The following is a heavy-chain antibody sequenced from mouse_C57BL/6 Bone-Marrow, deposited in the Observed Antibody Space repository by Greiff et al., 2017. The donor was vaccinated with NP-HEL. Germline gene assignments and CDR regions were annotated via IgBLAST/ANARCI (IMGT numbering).Heavy chain of an antibody. CDR3: ARYYYGSSSFHY. CDR2: IDPNSGGT. Sequence: QVQLQQPGAELVKPGASVKLSCKASGYTFTSYLMHWVKQRPGRGLEWIGRIDPNSGGTKYNEKFKSMTTLTVDKPSSTAYMQLNSLTSEDSAVYYYARYYYGSSSFHYWGQGTTLTVSS. D-gene: IGHD1-1*01. CDR1: GYTFTSYL. V-gene: IGHV1-72*01. J-gene: IGHJ2*01.